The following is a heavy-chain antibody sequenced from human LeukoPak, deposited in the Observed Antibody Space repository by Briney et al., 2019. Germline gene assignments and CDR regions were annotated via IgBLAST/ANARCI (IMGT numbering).Heavy chain of an antibody. CDR1: GFTFSSYS. CDR2: ISSSSSYI. D-gene: IGHD3/OR15-3a*01. V-gene: IGHV3-21*01. CDR3: ARDSSGTGGYDY. J-gene: IGHJ4*02. Sequence: PAGSLRLSCAASGFTFSSYSMNWVRQAPGKGLEWVSSISSSSSYIYYADSVKGRFTISRDNAKNSLYLQMNSLRAEDTAVYYCARDSSGTGGYDYWGQGTLVTVSS.